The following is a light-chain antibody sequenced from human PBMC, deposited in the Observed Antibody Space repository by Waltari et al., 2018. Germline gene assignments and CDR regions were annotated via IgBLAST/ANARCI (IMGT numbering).Light chain of an antibody. CDR1: QSVRRF. CDR2: EAT. J-gene: IGKJ1*01. V-gene: IGKV3-20*01. Sequence: SRRAGQSVRRFLAWYQQKRGQAPRILIYEATSRATGIPDRFSGSCFGTDFSLIISRLEPEDFAVYYCQKYGTLPATFGQGTKVEIK. CDR3: QKYGTLPAT.